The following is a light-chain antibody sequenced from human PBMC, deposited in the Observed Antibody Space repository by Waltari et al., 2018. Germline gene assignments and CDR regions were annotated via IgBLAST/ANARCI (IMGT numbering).Light chain of an antibody. V-gene: IGKV3-15*01. CDR3: QQYNIWPWA. CDR1: QSVGTN. CDR2: GAS. J-gene: IGKJ1*01. Sequence: ELVMTQSPATLSVSPGERATPSCRASQSVGTNLAWYQQKPGQAPRLLISGASTRATGFPARFSGSGSGTEFTLTISSLQSEDFTVYYCQQYNIWPWAFGQGTKVEI.